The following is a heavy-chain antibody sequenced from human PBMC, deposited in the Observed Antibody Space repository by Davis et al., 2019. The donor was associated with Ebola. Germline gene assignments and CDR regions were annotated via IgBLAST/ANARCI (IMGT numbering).Heavy chain of an antibody. CDR2: ISWNSGSI. Sequence: GGSLRLSCAASGFTFDDYAMHWVRHAPGKGLEWVSGISWNSGSIGYADSVKGRFTISRDNSKKTMYLQMNSLRGEDTAVYYCARSGLSFGVVKYHYGMDAWGKGTTVTVSS. CDR1: GFTFDDYA. CDR3: ARSGLSFGVVKYHYGMDA. J-gene: IGHJ6*04. V-gene: IGHV3-9*01. D-gene: IGHD3-3*01.